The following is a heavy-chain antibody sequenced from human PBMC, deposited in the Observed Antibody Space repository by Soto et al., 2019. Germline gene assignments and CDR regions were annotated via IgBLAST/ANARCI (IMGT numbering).Heavy chain of an antibody. J-gene: IGHJ5*02. CDR1: VFTFSSYG. Sequence: GGSLRLSCASSVFTFSSYGMHWVRQAPGKGLEWVAVIWYDGSNKYYADSVKGRFTISRDNSKNTLYLQMNSLRAEDTAVYYCARDRGSIAVASNWFDPRGKGTLVTVSS. V-gene: IGHV3-33*01. CDR2: IWYDGSNK. CDR3: ARDRGSIAVASNWFDP. D-gene: IGHD6-19*01.